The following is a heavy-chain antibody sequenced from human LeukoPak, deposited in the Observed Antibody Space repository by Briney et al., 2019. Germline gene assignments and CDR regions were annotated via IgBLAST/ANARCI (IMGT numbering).Heavy chain of an antibody. CDR2: ISGSGGST. CDR1: GFTFSDYY. V-gene: IGHV3-23*01. D-gene: IGHD2-2*01. CDR3: AKDLGLNIIVVVPAASGGDY. J-gene: IGHJ4*02. Sequence: PGGSLRLSCAASGFTFSDYYMSWVRQAPGKGLEWVSAISGSGGSTYYADSVKGRFTISRDNSKNTLYLQMNSLRAEDTAVYYCAKDLGLNIIVVVPAASGGDYWGQGTLVTVSS.